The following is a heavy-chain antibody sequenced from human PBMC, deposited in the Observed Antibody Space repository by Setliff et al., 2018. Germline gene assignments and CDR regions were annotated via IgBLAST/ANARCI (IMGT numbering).Heavy chain of an antibody. CDR3: ARGGTYRYLDY. J-gene: IGHJ4*02. CDR2: IYHSGGA. V-gene: IGHV4-59*01. CDR1: GDSINNFY. Sequence: SETLSLTCTVSGDSINNFYWTWIRQPPGKGLEWIGYIYHSGGANYSPSLKSRVTISVDTSKKHFSLNLTSVTAADTAVYYCARGGTYRYLDYWGQGALVTVSS.